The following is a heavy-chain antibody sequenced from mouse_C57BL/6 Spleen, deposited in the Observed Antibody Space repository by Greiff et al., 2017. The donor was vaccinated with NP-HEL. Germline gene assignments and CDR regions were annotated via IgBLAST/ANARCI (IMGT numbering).Heavy chain of an antibody. J-gene: IGHJ2*01. CDR2: INYDGSST. CDR3: ARGGNWYYFDY. CDR1: GFTFSDYY. V-gene: IGHV5-16*01. D-gene: IGHD2-1*01. Sequence: EVQVVESEGGLVQPGSSMKLSCTASGFTFSDYYMAWVRQVPEKGLEWVANINYDGSSTYYLDSLKSRFIISRDNAKNILYLQMSSLKSEDTATYYCARGGNWYYFDYWGQGTTLTVSS.